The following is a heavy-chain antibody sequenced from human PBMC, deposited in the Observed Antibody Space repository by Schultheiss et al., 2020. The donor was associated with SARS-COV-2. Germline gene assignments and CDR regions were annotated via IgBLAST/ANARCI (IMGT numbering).Heavy chain of an antibody. CDR2: IYYSGST. Sequence: SETLSLTCTVSGGSISSYYWSWIRQPPGKGLEWIGYIYYSGSTNYNPSLKSRVTISVDTSKNQFSLKLSSVTAADTAVYYCARLRTGGLFDYWGQGSLVTVSS. D-gene: IGHD3-16*01. CDR1: GGSISSYY. J-gene: IGHJ4*02. CDR3: ARLRTGGLFDY. V-gene: IGHV4-59*01.